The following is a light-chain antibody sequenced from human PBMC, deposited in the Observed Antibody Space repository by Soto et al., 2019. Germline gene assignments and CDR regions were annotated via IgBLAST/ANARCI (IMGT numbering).Light chain of an antibody. CDR2: GAS. J-gene: IGKJ1*01. CDR3: QQYGCSPLT. CDR1: QSVSSSY. Sequence: EIVLTQSPGTLSLSPGERATLSCRASQSVSSSYVAWYQQQPGQAPRLLIYGASSRATGIPDRFSGSGSGTDFTLTISRLEPDSFAVYFCQQYGCSPLTFGQGTKVEIK. V-gene: IGKV3-20*01.